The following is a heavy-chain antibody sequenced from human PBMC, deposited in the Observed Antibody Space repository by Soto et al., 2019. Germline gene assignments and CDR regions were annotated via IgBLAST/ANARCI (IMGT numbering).Heavy chain of an antibody. Sequence: QVQLVESGGGVVQPGRSLRLSCAASGFTFSSYGMHWVRQAPGKGLEWVAVIWYDGSNIYYADSVKGRFTISRDNSKNTRYLQMNSLRAEDTAVYYCARDYDSSGYPRYYFDYWGQGTLVTVSS. CDR3: ARDYDSSGYPRYYFDY. V-gene: IGHV3-33*01. D-gene: IGHD3-22*01. J-gene: IGHJ4*02. CDR2: IWYDGSNI. CDR1: GFTFSSYG.